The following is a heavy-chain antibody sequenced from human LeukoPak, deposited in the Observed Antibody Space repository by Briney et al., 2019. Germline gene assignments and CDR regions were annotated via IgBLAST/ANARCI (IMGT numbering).Heavy chain of an antibody. J-gene: IGHJ6*02. D-gene: IGHD3-16*01. CDR2: INHSGST. CDR3: ARDERGPVADPWPREVGGVYYYGMDV. Sequence: PSETLSLTCAVYGGSFSGYYWSWIRQPPGKGLGWIGEINHSGSTNYNPSLKSRVTISVDTSKNQFSLKLSSVTAADTAVYYCARDERGPVADPWPREVGGVYYYGMDVWGQGTTVTVSS. V-gene: IGHV4-34*01. CDR1: GGSFSGYY.